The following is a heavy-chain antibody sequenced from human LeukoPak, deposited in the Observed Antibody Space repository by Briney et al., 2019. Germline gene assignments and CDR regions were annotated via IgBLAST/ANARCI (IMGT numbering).Heavy chain of an antibody. CDR2: INAGNGNT. CDR1: GYTFTSYA. CDR3: ARTSGSYSEFDY. Sequence: ASVKVSCKASGYTFTSYAMHWVRQAPGRRLEWMGWINAGNGNTKYSQKFQGRVTITRDTSASTAYMELSSLRSEDTAVYYCARTSGSYSEFDYWGQGTLVTVSS. D-gene: IGHD1-26*01. V-gene: IGHV1-3*01. J-gene: IGHJ4*02.